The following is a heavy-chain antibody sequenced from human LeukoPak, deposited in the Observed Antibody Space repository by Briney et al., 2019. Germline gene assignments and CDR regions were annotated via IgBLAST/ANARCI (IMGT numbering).Heavy chain of an antibody. J-gene: IGHJ4*02. V-gene: IGHV4-4*07. CDR2: IYTSGST. CDR3: ARHGHGAAAYVIDY. CDR1: GGSISSYY. Sequence: PSETLSLTCTVSGGSISSYYWSWIRQPAGKGLEWIGRIYTSGSTNYNPSLKSRVTMSVDTSKNQFSLKLSSVTAADTAVYYCARHGHGAAAYVIDYWGQGTLVTVSS. D-gene: IGHD4/OR15-4a*01.